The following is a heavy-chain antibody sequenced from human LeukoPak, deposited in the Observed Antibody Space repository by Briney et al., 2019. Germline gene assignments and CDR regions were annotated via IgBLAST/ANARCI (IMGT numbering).Heavy chain of an antibody. Sequence: GGSLRLSCAASGFTFSAYSLTWVRQAPGRGPEWVSYISSGSPTIYYADSVKGRFTISRDNARSSLYLQMNTLRVEDTAVYYCARWCGSGWYDYWGQGVLVTVSS. CDR3: ARWCGSGWYDY. J-gene: IGHJ4*02. CDR2: ISSGSPTI. CDR1: GFTFSAYS. V-gene: IGHV3-48*01. D-gene: IGHD6-19*01.